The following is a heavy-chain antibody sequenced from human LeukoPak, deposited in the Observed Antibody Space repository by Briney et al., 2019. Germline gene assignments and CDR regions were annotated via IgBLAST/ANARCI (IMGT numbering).Heavy chain of an antibody. D-gene: IGHD2/OR15-2a*01. J-gene: IGHJ5*02. Sequence: SETLSLTCTVSGDSISSTIYYWGWIRQPPGKGLEWIGSIYFNGGSTYYNPSLKSRATISVDTSRNQFSLMLRSVTAADTAVYYCARPMNNSWDSFDPWGQGTLVTVSP. CDR2: IYFNGGST. CDR1: GDSISSTIYY. CDR3: ARPMNNSWDSFDP. V-gene: IGHV4-39*01.